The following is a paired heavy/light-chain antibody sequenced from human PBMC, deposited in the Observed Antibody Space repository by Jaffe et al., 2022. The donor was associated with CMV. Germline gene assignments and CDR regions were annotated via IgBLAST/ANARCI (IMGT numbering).Light chain of an antibody. V-gene: IGKV1-9*01. Sequence: IQLTQSPSSLSASVGDRVTITCRASQGISSYLAWYQQKPGKAPKLLIYAASTLQSGVPSRFSGSGSGTDFTLTISSLQPEDFATYYCQQLNSVLGTFGPGTKVDIK. CDR3: QQLNSVLGT. CDR2: AAS. CDR1: QGISSY. J-gene: IGKJ3*01.
Heavy chain of an antibody. CDR1: GYTFTSYG. Sequence: QVQLVQSGAEVKKPGASVKVSCKASGYTFTSYGISWVRQAPGQGLEWMGWISAYNGNTNYAQKLQGRVTMTTDTSTSTAYMELRSLRSDDTAVYYCARALPRELGYYYYGMDVWGQGTTVTVSS. J-gene: IGHJ6*02. D-gene: IGHD1-7*01. V-gene: IGHV1-18*01. CDR3: ARALPRELGYYYYGMDV. CDR2: ISAYNGNT.